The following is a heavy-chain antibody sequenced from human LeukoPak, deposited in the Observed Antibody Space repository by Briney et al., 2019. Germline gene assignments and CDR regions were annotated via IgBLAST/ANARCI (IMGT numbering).Heavy chain of an antibody. CDR3: ARKYYYDSDI. Sequence: PSETLSLTCAVYGGSFSGYYWSWIRQPPGKGLEWIGEINHSGSTYYNPSLKSRVTISVDTSKNQFSLKLSSVTAADTAVYYCARKYYYDSDIWGQGTMVTVSS. CDR1: GGSFSGYY. J-gene: IGHJ3*02. V-gene: IGHV4-34*01. CDR2: INHSGST. D-gene: IGHD3-22*01.